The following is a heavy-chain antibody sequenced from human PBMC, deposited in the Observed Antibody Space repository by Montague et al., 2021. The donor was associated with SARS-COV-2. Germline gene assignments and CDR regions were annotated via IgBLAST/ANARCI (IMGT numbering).Heavy chain of an antibody. CDR2: IDWXDDK. Sequence: PALVKSTQTLTLTCTFSGFSLSTSGMRASWIRQPPGKALEWLARIDWXDDKFYSTSLKTRLTISKDTSKNQVVLTMTNMDPVDTATYYFARSYYDILTAYYTPFDYWGQGTLVTVSS. CDR1: GFSLSTSGMR. V-gene: IGHV2-70*04. J-gene: IGHJ4*02. D-gene: IGHD3-9*01. CDR3: ARSYYDILTAYYTPFDY.